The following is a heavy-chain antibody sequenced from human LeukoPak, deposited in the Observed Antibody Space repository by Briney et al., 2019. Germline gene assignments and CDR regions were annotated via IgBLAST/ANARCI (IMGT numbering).Heavy chain of an antibody. D-gene: IGHD1-26*01. CDR1: GYTLTELS. Sequence: ASVKVSCKVSGYTLTELSMHWVRRAPGKGLEWMGGFDPEDGETIYAQKFQGRVTMTEDTSTDTAYMELSSLRSEDTAVYYCATPGGYSGSYHLGYWGQGTLVTVSS. CDR2: FDPEDGET. J-gene: IGHJ4*02. V-gene: IGHV1-24*01. CDR3: ATPGGYSGSYHLGY.